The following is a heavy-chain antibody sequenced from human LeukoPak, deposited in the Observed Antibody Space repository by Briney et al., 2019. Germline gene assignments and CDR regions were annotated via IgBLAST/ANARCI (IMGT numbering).Heavy chain of an antibody. V-gene: IGHV4-34*01. Sequence: PSETLSLTCAVYGGSFSGYYWSWIRQPPGKGLEWIGEINHSGSTNYNPSLKSRVTISVDTSKNQSSLQLSSVTAADTAVYYCARGVRFGELFPFDYWGQGTLVTVSS. CDR1: GGSFSGYY. D-gene: IGHD3-10*01. CDR2: INHSGST. CDR3: ARGVRFGELFPFDY. J-gene: IGHJ4*02.